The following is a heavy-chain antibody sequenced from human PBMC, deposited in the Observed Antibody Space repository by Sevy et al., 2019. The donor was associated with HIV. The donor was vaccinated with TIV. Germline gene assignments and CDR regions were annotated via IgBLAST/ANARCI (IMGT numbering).Heavy chain of an antibody. CDR3: ARGKSGYGYALNY. CDR2: IHSDDTT. V-gene: IGHV3-66*01. Sequence: CGCLRLSCAASGFTVNSNYMTWVRQAPGKGLEWVSVIHSDDTTYHADSVKVRFTISRDDFKNTLYLHMSSLRAEDTAVYYCARGKSGYGYALNYWGQGTLVFVSS. D-gene: IGHD5-18*01. CDR1: GFTVNSNY. J-gene: IGHJ4*02.